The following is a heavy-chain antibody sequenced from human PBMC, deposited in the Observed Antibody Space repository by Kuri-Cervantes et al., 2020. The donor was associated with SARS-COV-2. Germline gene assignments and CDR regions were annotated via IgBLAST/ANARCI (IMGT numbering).Heavy chain of an antibody. CDR2: IYPGDSNT. Sequence: GGSLRLSCKHSGNSFTTYWIGWVRQMPGNGLELMGIIYPGDSNTKYSPSFQGQVTISADKSISTAYLQWSSLKASDTAMYYCARQKFHYYDSSGYQGATDYWGQGTLVTVSS. CDR1: GNSFTTYW. D-gene: IGHD3-22*01. V-gene: IGHV5-51*01. CDR3: ARQKFHYYDSSGYQGATDY. J-gene: IGHJ4*02.